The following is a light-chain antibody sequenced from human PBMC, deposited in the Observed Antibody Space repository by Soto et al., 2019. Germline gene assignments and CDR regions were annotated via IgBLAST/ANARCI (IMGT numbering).Light chain of an antibody. CDR2: AAS. V-gene: IGKV1-39*01. CDR3: QQSYSTPT. J-gene: IGKJ4*01. Sequence: DIQMTQSPSSLSASVGDRVTITCRASQSINSYLNWYQQKPGKAPKLMIYAASSLQSGAPSMFSGSGSGTDFTLSISSLQPEDFATYYCQQSYSTPTFGGGTKVEIK. CDR1: QSINSY.